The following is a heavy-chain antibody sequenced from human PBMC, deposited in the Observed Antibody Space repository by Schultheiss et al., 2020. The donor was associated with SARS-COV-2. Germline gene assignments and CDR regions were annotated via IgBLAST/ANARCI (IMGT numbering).Heavy chain of an antibody. CDR2: IYTSGST. Sequence: SETLSLTCTVSGGSISSYYWSWIRQPAGKGLEWIGRIYTSGSTNYNPSLKSRVTISVDTSKNQFSLKLSSVTAADTAVYYCARDLVDTIGWNRFDYWGQGTLVTVSS. J-gene: IGHJ4*02. CDR1: GGSISSYY. D-gene: IGHD6-19*01. V-gene: IGHV4-4*07. CDR3: ARDLVDTIGWNRFDY.